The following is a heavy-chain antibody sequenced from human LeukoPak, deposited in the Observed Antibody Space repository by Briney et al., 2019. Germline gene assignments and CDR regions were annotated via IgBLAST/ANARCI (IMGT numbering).Heavy chain of an antibody. CDR1: GFTFSSYS. V-gene: IGHV3-21*01. D-gene: IGHD7-27*01. CDR3: ARDYVWGSSESDY. Sequence: GGSLRLSCAASGFTFSSYSMNWVRQAPGKGLEWVSSISSSSSYIYYADSVKGRFTISRDNAKNSLFLQMSSLRVEDTAIYYCARDYVWGSSESDYWGQGTLVTVSS. CDR2: ISSSSSYI. J-gene: IGHJ4*02.